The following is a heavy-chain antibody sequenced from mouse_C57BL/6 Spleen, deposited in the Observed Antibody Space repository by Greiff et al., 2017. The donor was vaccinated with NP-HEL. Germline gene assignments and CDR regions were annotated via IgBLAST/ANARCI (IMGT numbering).Heavy chain of an antibody. J-gene: IGHJ4*01. Sequence: EVQLLQSGPELVKPGASVKISCKASGYTFTDYYMNWVKQSPGKSLEWIGDINTNNGGTSYNEKLKGKATLTVDKSSSTAYMQLSSLTSEDSAVYYCARYRNCDYAMDYWGQGTSVTVSS. D-gene: IGHD4-1*01. CDR1: GYTFTDYY. V-gene: IGHV1-26*01. CDR2: INTNNGGT. CDR3: ARYRNCDYAMDY.